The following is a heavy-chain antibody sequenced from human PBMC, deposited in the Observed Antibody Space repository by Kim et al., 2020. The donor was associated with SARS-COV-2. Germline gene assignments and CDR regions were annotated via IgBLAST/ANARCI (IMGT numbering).Heavy chain of an antibody. V-gene: IGHV4-31*03. Sequence: SETLSLTCTVSGGSISSGGYYWSWIRQHPGKGLEWIGYIYYSGSTYYNPSLKSRVTISVDTSKNQFSLKLSSVTAADTAVYYCARSRGKYCSGGSCYPRAFDAFDIWGQGTMATVSS. CDR1: GGSISSGGYY. D-gene: IGHD2-15*01. CDR2: IYYSGST. J-gene: IGHJ3*02. CDR3: ARSRGKYCSGGSCYPRAFDAFDI.